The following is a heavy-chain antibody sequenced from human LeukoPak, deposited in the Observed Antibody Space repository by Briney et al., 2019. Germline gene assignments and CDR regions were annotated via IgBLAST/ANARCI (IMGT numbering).Heavy chain of an antibody. J-gene: IGHJ4*02. CDR2: IYPNSGGT. CDR3: ARNFYFDSSGYYHY. V-gene: IGHV1-2*02. Sequence: ASVKDSCMSSVYTFTGYYMHWVRPAPGQGLEGMGWIYPNSGGTNYAQKFQGRVTMTRDTSISTAYMELSRLRSDDTGVYYCARNFYFDSSGYYHYWGQGTLVTVSS. CDR1: VYTFTGYY. D-gene: IGHD3-22*01.